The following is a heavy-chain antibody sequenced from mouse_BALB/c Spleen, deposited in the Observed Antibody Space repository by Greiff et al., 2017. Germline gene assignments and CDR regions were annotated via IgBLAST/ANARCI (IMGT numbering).Heavy chain of an antibody. CDR2: IWAGGST. J-gene: IGHJ3*01. V-gene: IGHV2-9*02. D-gene: IGHD2-3*01. CDR3: ARDLGDGYYLFAY. Sequence: QVQLQQSGPGLVAPSQSLSITCTVSGFSLTSYGVHWVRQPPGKGLEWLGVIWAGGSTNYNSALMSRLSISKDNSKSQVFLKMNSLQTDDTAMYYCARDLGDGYYLFAYWGQGTLVTVSA. CDR1: GFSLTSYG.